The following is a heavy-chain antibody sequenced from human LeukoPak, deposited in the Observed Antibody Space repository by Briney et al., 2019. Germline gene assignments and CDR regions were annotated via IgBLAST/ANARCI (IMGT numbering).Heavy chain of an antibody. V-gene: IGHV4-39*07. D-gene: IGHD2-15*01. CDR2: IYYSGST. CDR3: AAYWIGYFDY. Sequence: TASETLSLTCPVSGGSISSSTYYWGWIRQPPGKGLEWIGSIYYSGSTYYNPSLKSRVTISVDTSKNQFSLKLSSVTAADTAVYYCAAYWIGYFDYWGQGTLVTVSS. CDR1: GGSISSSTYY. J-gene: IGHJ4*02.